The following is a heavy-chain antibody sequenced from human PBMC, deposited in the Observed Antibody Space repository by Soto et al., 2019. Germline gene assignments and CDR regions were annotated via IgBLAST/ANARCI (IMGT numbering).Heavy chain of an antibody. CDR1: GGTFSSYT. CDR3: ARKLAYQGATYGMDV. V-gene: IGHV1-69*02. J-gene: IGHJ6*02. Sequence: QVQLVQSGAEVKKPGSSVKVSCKASGGTFSSYTISWVRQAPGQGLEWMGRIIPILGIANYAQKFQGRVTITADKSMSTAYMELSSLRSEDTAVYYCARKLAYQGATYGMDVWGQGTTVTVSS. D-gene: IGHD6-13*01. CDR2: IIPILGIA.